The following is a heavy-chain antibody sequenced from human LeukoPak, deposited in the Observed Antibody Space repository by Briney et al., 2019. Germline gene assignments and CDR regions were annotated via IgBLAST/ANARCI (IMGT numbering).Heavy chain of an antibody. CDR3: ARQIYGDYEMSWFDP. CDR1: GFTFSSYW. D-gene: IGHD4-17*01. CDR2: INSDGSST. J-gene: IGHJ5*02. Sequence: GGSLRLSCAASGFTFSSYWMHWVRQAPGKGRVWVSRINSDGSSTSYADSVKGRFTISRDNAKNTLYLQMNSLRAEDTAVYYCARQIYGDYEMSWFDPWGQGTLVTVSS. V-gene: IGHV3-74*01.